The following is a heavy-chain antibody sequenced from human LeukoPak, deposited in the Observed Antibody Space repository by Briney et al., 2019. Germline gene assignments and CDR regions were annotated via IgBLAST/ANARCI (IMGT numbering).Heavy chain of an antibody. V-gene: IGHV1-18*01. CDR3: ARGGQVIAVAGTIYVY. J-gene: IGHJ4*02. Sequence: GASVKVSCKASGYTFTSYGISWVRQAPGQGLEWMGWISAYNGNTNYAQKLQGRVTMTRNTSISTAYMELSSLRSEGTAVYYCARGGQVIAVAGTIYVYWGQGTLVTVSS. D-gene: IGHD6-19*01. CDR2: ISAYNGNT. CDR1: GYTFTSYG.